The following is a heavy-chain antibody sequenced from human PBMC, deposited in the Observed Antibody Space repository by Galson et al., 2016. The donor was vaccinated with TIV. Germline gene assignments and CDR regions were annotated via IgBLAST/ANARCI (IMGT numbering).Heavy chain of an antibody. CDR3: ATSRGNYYGLDV. J-gene: IGHJ6*02. CDR2: IYPGDSDT. CDR1: GYNFTTYW. D-gene: IGHD3-16*01. V-gene: IGHV5-51*01. Sequence: QSGAEVKKPGESLKISCKASGYNFTTYWIGWVRQMPGKGLEWMGIIYPGDSDTRYNPSFQGQVTITADKSIPTAYLQWSSLKASDTAMYYCATSRGNYYGLDVWGQGTPVTVSS.